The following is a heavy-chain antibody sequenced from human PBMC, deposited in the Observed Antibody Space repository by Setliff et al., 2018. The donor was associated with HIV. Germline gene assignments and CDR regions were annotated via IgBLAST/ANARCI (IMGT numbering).Heavy chain of an antibody. J-gene: IGHJ3*01. Sequence: PSETLSLTCSFSGDSMSSGSYFWGWIRQTPGKGLEWIGNVHYTGNTYYSPSLEIRVTISVDTSKNQFSLKLTSVTAADTAVYFCGSWSFDASDVWSPGTLVTVSS. CDR3: GSWSFDASDV. CDR2: VHYTGNT. V-gene: IGHV4-39*01. CDR1: GDSMSSGSYF. D-gene: IGHD2-8*02.